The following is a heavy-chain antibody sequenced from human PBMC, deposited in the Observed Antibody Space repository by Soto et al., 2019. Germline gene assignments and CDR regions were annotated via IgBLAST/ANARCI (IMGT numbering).Heavy chain of an antibody. J-gene: IGHJ4*02. CDR3: TADHWS. Sequence: GGSLRLSCAASGFTFSSYGMHWVRQAPGKGLEWVARINRKIDGETTDYAAPVEGRFTIARDDSKNTLYLQMSSLKIEDTAVYFCTADHWSWGQGTLVTVSS. V-gene: IGHV3-15*07. D-gene: IGHD3-3*01. CDR2: INRKIDGETT. CDR1: GFTFSSYG.